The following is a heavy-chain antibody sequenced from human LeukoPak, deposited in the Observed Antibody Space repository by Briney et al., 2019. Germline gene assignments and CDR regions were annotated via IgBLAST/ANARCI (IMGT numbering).Heavy chain of an antibody. D-gene: IGHD2-21*01. V-gene: IGHV3-9*01. J-gene: IGHJ6*02. CDR2: ISWNSGSI. CDR1: GFTFDDYA. Sequence: GGSLRLSCAASGFTFDDYAMHWVRQAPGKGLEWVSGISWNSGSIGYADSVKGRFTISRDNAKNSLYLQMNSLRAEDTALYYCAKLAGGYYSSIYYYYYGMDVWGQGTTVTVSS. CDR3: AKLAGGYYSSIYYYYYGMDV.